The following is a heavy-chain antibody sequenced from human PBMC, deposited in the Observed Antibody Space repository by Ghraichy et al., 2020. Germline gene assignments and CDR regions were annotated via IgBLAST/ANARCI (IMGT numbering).Heavy chain of an antibody. J-gene: IGHJ4*02. D-gene: IGHD2-15*01. V-gene: IGHV3-48*01. CDR3: ARGDSRGGFDS. CDR1: GFSFSTYG. Sequence: GGSLRLSCAASGFSFSTYGMNWVRQAPGKGLEWVAYIRNTGSPTYYADSVKGRFTVSRDNAKNSMFLQMNSLRVEDSALYYCARGDSRGGFDSWGQGTLVTVSS. CDR2: IRNTGSPT.